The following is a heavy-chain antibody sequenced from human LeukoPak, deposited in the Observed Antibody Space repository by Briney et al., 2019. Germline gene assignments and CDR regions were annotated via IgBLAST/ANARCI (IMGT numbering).Heavy chain of an antibody. J-gene: IGHJ4*02. CDR2: IYSGGST. CDR1: GFTVSSNY. Sequence: TGGSLRLSCAASGFTVSSNYMSWVRQAPGKGLEWVSVIYSGGSTYYADSVKGRFTISRDNSKNTLYLQMNSLRAEDTAVYYCARGRRSGSYMGEFDYWGQGTLVTVSS. D-gene: IGHD1-26*01. V-gene: IGHV3-53*01. CDR3: ARGRRSGSYMGEFDY.